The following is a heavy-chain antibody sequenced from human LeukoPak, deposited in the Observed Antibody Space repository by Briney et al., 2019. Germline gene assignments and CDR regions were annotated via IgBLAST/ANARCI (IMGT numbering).Heavy chain of an antibody. CDR1: GFTFSSYG. CDR2: IRFDGSNK. D-gene: IGHD6-13*01. V-gene: IGHV3-30*02. CDR3: AKSGSSSWYPDY. J-gene: IGHJ4*02. Sequence: GESLRLSCAASGFTFSSYGIHWVRQAPGKGLEWVAFIRFDGSNKYYADSVKGRFAISRDNSKNTLYLQMNSLRTEDTAVYYCAKSGSSSWYPDYWGQGTLVTVSS.